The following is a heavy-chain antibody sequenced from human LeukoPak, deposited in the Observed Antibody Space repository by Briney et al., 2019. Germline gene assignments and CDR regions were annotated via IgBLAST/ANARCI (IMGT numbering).Heavy chain of an antibody. Sequence: GGSLRLSCAASGFTFSSYWMHWVRQAPGKGLEWVSAISGSGGSTYYADSVKGRFTISRDNSKNTLYLQMNSLRAEDTAVYYCAKSTGITMIVVVITDGDAFDIWGQGTMVTVSS. D-gene: IGHD3-22*01. V-gene: IGHV3-23*01. J-gene: IGHJ3*02. CDR1: GFTFSSYW. CDR2: ISGSGGST. CDR3: AKSTGITMIVVVITDGDAFDI.